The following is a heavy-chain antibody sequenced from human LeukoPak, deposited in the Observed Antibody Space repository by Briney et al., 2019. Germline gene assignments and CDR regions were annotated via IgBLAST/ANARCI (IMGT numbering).Heavy chain of an antibody. Sequence: GSLRLSCAASGFTFSNYWIHWVRQVAGKGLVWVSRIDSDGTTTRYADSVKGRFTTSRDNAKNTVYPQRNSLTAEDAAVYYCARHIYGAGSPTGGAFDVWGQGTMVTVSS. J-gene: IGHJ3*01. CDR3: ARHIYGAGSPTGGAFDV. CDR1: GFTFSNYW. D-gene: IGHD3-10*01. V-gene: IGHV3-74*01. CDR2: IDSDGTTT.